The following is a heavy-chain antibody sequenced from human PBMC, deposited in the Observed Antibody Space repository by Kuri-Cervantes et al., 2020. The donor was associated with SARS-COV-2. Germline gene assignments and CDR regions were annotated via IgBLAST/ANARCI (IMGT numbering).Heavy chain of an antibody. CDR3: ARDFGRYCSSTSCYVLDV. J-gene: IGHJ6*04. Sequence: GGSLRLSCAASGFTFSSYAMHWVRQAPGKGLEWVAVISYDGSNKYYADSVKGRFTISRDNSKNTLYLQMNSLRAEDTAVYYCARDFGRYCSSTSCYVLDVWGKGTTVTVSS. CDR2: ISYDGSNK. V-gene: IGHV3-30-3*01. CDR1: GFTFSSYA. D-gene: IGHD2-2*01.